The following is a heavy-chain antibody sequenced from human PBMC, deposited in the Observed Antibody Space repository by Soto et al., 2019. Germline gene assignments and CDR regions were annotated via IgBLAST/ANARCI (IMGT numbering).Heavy chain of an antibody. V-gene: IGHV1-3*01. Sequence: QVQLVQSGAEVKKPGTSVKVSCKASGYTFTSYAMHWVRQAPGQRLEWMGWINAGSGHTKYSQKFQGGVTITRDTSASTAYRERTSVRPVDAVVYVCATSSSVYCVDYWGQGPRVTVSS. CDR3: ATSSSVYCVDY. CDR1: GYTFTSYA. CDR2: INAGSGHT. J-gene: IGHJ4*02. D-gene: IGHD3-22*01.